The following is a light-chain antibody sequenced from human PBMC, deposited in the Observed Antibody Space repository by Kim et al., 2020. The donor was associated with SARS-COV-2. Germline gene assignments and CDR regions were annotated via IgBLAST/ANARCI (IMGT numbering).Light chain of an antibody. J-gene: IGLJ1*01. V-gene: IGLV3-25*03. CDR2: KDN. Sequence: VSPGQTARIPCSGDTLPEKQTYWYQQKSGQAPLLVIYKDNGRPSGIPGRFSGSSSGTTVTLTISGVQAEDDADYYCQSADGSGTYVFGTGTKVTVL. CDR3: QSADGSGTYV. CDR1: TLPEKQ.